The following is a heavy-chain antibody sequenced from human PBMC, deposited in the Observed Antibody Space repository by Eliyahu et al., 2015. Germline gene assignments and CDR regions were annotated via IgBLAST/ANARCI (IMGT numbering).Heavy chain of an antibody. D-gene: IGHD3-16*01. CDR1: GFTVSSNY. J-gene: IGHJ4*02. CDR2: MYNGGAT. V-gene: IGHV3-53*01. CDR3: ARDLGAYKRAFDY. Sequence: EVQLVESGGGLIQPGGSLRLXXAASGFTVSSNYMXWVRQAPGKGLEWLSVMYNGGATYYADSVKGRFTISRDNSKNTLYLQMNSLRADDTAVYYCARDLGAYKRAFDYWGQGTLVTVSS.